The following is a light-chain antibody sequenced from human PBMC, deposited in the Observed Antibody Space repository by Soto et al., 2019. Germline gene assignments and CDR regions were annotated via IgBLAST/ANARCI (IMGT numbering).Light chain of an antibody. CDR1: QNISNY. Sequence: DIQMTQSPSSLSASVGDRGTITCRASQNISNYLNWYQQIPGKAPKLLIYDASTLQTGVPSRFSGSGSGTDFTLTISYLQSEDFGTYYCQQFYNYPRTFGQGTKVDIK. CDR2: DAS. J-gene: IGKJ1*01. V-gene: IGKV1-9*01. CDR3: QQFYNYPRT.